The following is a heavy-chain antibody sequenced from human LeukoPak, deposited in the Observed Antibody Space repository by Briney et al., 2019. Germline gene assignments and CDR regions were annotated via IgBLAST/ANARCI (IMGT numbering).Heavy chain of an antibody. CDR3: ARGGYYYNPQFGY. Sequence: VASVKVSCKASGYTVTGYYMHWVRQAPGQGLEWRGWINPNSGGTNYAQIFQDRVTITRDTSISTAYMELSRLRSDDTAVYYCARGGYYYNPQFGYWGQGTLVTVSS. D-gene: IGHD3-22*01. CDR2: INPNSGGT. J-gene: IGHJ4*02. V-gene: IGHV1-2*02. CDR1: GYTVTGYY.